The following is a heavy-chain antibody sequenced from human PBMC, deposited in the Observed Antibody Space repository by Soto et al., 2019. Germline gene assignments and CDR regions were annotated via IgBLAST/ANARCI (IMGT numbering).Heavy chain of an antibody. CDR2: IIPIFGTA. D-gene: IGHD2-15*01. V-gene: IGHV1-69*13. J-gene: IGHJ6*02. Sequence: SVTVSCKASGGTVSSYAISWVRQAPGQGLEWMGGIIPIFGTANYAQKFQGRVTITADESTSTAYMELSSLRSEDTAVYYCARYCSGGSCYHNEYYYCGMDVWGQGTTVTVSS. CDR1: GGTVSSYA. CDR3: ARYCSGGSCYHNEYYYCGMDV.